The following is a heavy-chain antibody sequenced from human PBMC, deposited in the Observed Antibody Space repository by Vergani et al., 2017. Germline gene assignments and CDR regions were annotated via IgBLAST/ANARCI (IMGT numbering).Heavy chain of an antibody. CDR2: ISGSGGST. D-gene: IGHD5-12*01. Sequence: EVQLLESGRDLVQPGGSLRLSCAASGFTFNHYAMNWVRQAPGKGLEWVSGISGSGGSTYYAGSVKGRFTIPRDSSKNTLYLQMNSLSAGDTAVYYCAKANPRNSGYDYLYYYHAMDVWGQGTTVTVSS. CDR1: GFTFNHYA. V-gene: IGHV3-23*01. CDR3: AKANPRNSGYDYLYYYHAMDV. J-gene: IGHJ6*02.